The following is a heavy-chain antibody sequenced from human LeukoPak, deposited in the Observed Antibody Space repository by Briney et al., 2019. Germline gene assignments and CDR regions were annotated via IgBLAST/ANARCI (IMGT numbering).Heavy chain of an antibody. CDR2: IYYSGST. Sequence: SETLSLTCTVSGGSISSYYWSWIRQPPGKGLEWIGYIYYSGSTNYNPSLKSRVTISVDTSKNQFSLKLSSVTAADTAVYYCARLLDGTTIFGVAPYGMDVWGQGTTVTVSS. V-gene: IGHV4-59*01. CDR3: ARLLDGTTIFGVAPYGMDV. D-gene: IGHD3-3*01. J-gene: IGHJ6*02. CDR1: GGSISSYY.